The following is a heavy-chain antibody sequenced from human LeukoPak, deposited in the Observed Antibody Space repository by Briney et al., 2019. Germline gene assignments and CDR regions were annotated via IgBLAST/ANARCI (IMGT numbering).Heavy chain of an antibody. J-gene: IGHJ4*02. CDR2: IYTSGST. D-gene: IGHD6-19*01. CDR3: ARDRLVVAGTGFDY. V-gene: IGHV4-4*07. Sequence: SETLSLTCTVSGGSISSYYWSWIRQPAGKGLEWIGRIYTSGSTNDNPSLKSRVTMSVDTSKNHFFLKLSSVTAADTAVYYCARDRLVVAGTGFDYWGQGALVAVSS. CDR1: GGSISSYY.